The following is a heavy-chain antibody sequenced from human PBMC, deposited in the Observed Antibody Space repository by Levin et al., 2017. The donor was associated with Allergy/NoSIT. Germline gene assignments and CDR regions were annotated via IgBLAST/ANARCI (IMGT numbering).Heavy chain of an antibody. D-gene: IGHD1-1*01. CDR3: VRGDDIYFYGLDV. V-gene: IGHV3-74*01. CDR2: INTDESST. J-gene: IGHJ6*02. Sequence: PGGSLRLSCAASGFTFSSHWMHWVRQAPGKGLVWLSRINTDESSTAYADSVNGRFTISRDNAKNTLFLQMDRLRAEDTAVYYCVRGDDIYFYGLDVWGQGTTVTVSS. CDR1: GFTFSSHW.